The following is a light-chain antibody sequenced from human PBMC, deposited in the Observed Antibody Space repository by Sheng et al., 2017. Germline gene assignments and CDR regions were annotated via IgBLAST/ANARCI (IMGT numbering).Light chain of an antibody. CDR3: SSYTSSSSVI. J-gene: IGLJ2*01. CDR1: SSDVGDYNY. Sequence: QSALTQPASVSGSPGQSITISCTGTSSDVGDYNYVSWYQQHPGKAPKLMIYDVSNRPSGVSNRFSGSKSGNTASLTISGLQAADEAEYYCSSYTSSSSVIFGGGTKLTVL. CDR2: DVS. V-gene: IGLV2-14*03.